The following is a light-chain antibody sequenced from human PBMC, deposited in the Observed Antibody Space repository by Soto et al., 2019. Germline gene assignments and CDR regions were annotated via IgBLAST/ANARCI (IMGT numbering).Light chain of an antibody. CDR3: QQSYSTPYT. CDR1: QSISSY. CDR2: AAY. V-gene: IGKV1-39*01. Sequence: DIQMTQSPSSLSASVGDRVTITCRASQSISSYLNWYQQKPGKATKLLIYAAYSLQSGVPSRFSGSGSETDFTLTISSLQPEDFATYYCQQSYSTPYTFGQGTKVDIK. J-gene: IGKJ2*01.